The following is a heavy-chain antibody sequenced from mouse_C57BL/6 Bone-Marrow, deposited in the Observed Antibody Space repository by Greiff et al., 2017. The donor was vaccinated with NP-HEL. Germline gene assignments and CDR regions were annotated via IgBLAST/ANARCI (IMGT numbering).Heavy chain of an antibody. D-gene: IGHD1-1*01. CDR1: GFTFSSYG. Sequence: EVKVVESGGDLVKPGGSLKLSCAASGFTFSSYGMSWVRQTPDKRLEWVATISSGGSYTYYLDSVKGRFTISRDNAKNTLYLQMSSLKSEDTAMYYCARQYGRDYAMDYWGQGTSVTVSS. J-gene: IGHJ4*01. V-gene: IGHV5-6*01. CDR2: ISSGGSYT. CDR3: ARQYGRDYAMDY.